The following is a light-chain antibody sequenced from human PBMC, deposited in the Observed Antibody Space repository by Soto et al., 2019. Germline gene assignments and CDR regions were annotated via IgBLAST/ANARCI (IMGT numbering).Light chain of an antibody. Sequence: DIVLTQSPGILSLSPGEGATLSCKVSQSLTSGYLAWYQQKPGQAPRLLISGASTGASGIPPRFSGSGSGTEFTLTIDRLQSADFAVYYCQQYDRWPVTFGGGTKV. V-gene: IGKV3-15*01. CDR3: QQYDRWPVT. J-gene: IGKJ4*01. CDR2: GAS. CDR1: QSLTSGY.